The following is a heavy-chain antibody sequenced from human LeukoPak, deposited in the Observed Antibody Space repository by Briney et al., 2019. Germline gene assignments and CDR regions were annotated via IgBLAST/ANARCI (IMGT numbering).Heavy chain of an antibody. J-gene: IGHJ5*02. V-gene: IGHV1-24*01. D-gene: IGHD3-10*01. CDR2: FDPEDGET. Sequence: GASVKVSCKVSGYSLTELSIHWVRQAPGKGLEWGGGFDPEDGETIYAQKFQGRVTMTEDTSTDTVHMALRSLRSEDTAVYYCATVGNYYGSGSYYYWFDPWGQGTLVTVSS. CDR3: ATVGNYYGSGSYYYWFDP. CDR1: GYSLTELS.